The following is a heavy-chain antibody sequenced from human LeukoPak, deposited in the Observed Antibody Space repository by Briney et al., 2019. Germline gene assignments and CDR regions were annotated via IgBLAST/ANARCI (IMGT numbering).Heavy chain of an antibody. CDR2: ISGSSTTI. J-gene: IGHJ5*02. CDR1: GFTFSSYS. V-gene: IGHV3-48*02. CDR3: AKGQIVVVITAWFDP. Sequence: GGYLRLSCAASGFTFSSYSMNWVRQAPGKGLEWVSYISGSSTTIYYPDSVKGRFTISRDNAKNSLYLQMNSLRDEDTGVYYCAKGQIVVVITAWFDPWGQGTLVTVSS. D-gene: IGHD3-22*01.